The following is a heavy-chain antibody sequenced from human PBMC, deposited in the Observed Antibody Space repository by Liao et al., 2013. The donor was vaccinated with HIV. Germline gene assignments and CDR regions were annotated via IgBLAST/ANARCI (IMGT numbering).Heavy chain of an antibody. D-gene: IGHD3-3*01. Sequence: QVQLQESGPGLMKPSETLSLTCSVSGGSINSFYWSWIRQPPGKGLEWVASIAYSGSTKYNPSVLSRVTISIDTAKNQFSLKLSSVTAADTAVYYCARSLFWNAEYFQHWGQGTLVTVSS. CDR1: GGSINSFY. CDR3: ARSLFWNAEYFQH. V-gene: IGHV4-59*08. CDR2: IAYSGST. J-gene: IGHJ1*01.